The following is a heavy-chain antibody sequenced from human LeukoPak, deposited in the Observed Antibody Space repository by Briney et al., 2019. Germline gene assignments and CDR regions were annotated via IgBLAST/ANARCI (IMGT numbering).Heavy chain of an antibody. J-gene: IGHJ6*04. CDR2: IGTAGDP. D-gene: IGHD5-18*01. Sequence: PGGSLRLSCAASGLTFSSYDMHWVRHATGKGLEWVSAIGTAGDPYYPGSVKGRFTISRENAKNSLYLQMNSLRAGDTAVYYCARGGGYSYGNLYYYYGMDVWGKGTTVTVSS. CDR1: GLTFSSYD. CDR3: ARGGGYSYGNLYYYYGMDV. V-gene: IGHV3-13*05.